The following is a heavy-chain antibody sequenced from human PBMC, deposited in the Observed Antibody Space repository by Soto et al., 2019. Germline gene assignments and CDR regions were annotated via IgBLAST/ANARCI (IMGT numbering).Heavy chain of an antibody. V-gene: IGHV1-46*01. CDR1: GYTFTSYY. Sequence: ASVKVSCKASGYTFTSYYMHWVRQAPGQGLEWMGIINPSGGSTNYNPSLKSRVTISVDTSKNQFSLKLSSVTAADTAVYYCARHTTGNFGYWGQGTLVTVSS. CDR3: ARHTTGNFGY. D-gene: IGHD1-1*01. J-gene: IGHJ4*02. CDR2: INPSGGST.